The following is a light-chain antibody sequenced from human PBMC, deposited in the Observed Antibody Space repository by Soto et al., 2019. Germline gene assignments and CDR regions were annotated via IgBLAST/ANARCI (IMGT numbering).Light chain of an antibody. CDR1: SSDVGSYNL. Sequence: QSALTQPASVSGSPGQSITISCTGTSSDVGSYNLVSWYQQHPGKAPKIMIYEGSKRPSGVSNRFSGCKSGNTASLTISWLQAEDEADYYCCSYAGSSTFEVFGGGTKVTVL. J-gene: IGLJ2*01. CDR2: EGS. V-gene: IGLV2-23*03. CDR3: CSYAGSSTFEV.